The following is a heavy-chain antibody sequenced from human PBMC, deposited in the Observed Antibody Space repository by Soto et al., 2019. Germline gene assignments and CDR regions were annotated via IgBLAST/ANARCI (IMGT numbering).Heavy chain of an antibody. CDR2: IIPIFGTA. Sequence: SVKVSCKASGGTFSSYAISWVQQAPGQGLEWMGGIIPIFGTANYAQKFQGRVTITADESTSTAYMELSSLRSEDTAVYYCARTQRSITIFGVVTTPYYFDYWGQGTLVTLSS. J-gene: IGHJ4*02. V-gene: IGHV1-69*13. CDR3: ARTQRSITIFGVVTTPYYFDY. D-gene: IGHD3-3*01. CDR1: GGTFSSYA.